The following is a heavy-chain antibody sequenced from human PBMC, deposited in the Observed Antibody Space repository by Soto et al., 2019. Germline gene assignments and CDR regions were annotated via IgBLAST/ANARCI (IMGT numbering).Heavy chain of an antibody. CDR3: AAVQGGGATFHF. J-gene: IGHJ1*01. V-gene: IGHV1-24*01. CDR1: GYTLTELS. D-gene: IGHD1-26*01. Sequence: ASVKVSCKVSGYTLTELSMHWVRQAPGKGLEWMGGFDPEDGETIYAQKFQGRVTMTEDTSTGTAYMELSSLTLEDTAVYYCAAVQGGGATFHFWGPGTLVTVSS. CDR2: FDPEDGET.